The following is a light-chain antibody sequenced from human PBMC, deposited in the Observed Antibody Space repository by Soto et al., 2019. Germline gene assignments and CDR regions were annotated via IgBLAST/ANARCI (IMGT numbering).Light chain of an antibody. CDR2: DVS. Sequence: QSVLTQPASVSGSPGQSITISCTGTSSDVGGYNYVSWYQQHPGKAPKLMIYDVSNRPSGVSNRFSGSKSGNTASLTISGLQAEDEADYYCSSYTSSSTYVFATGT. V-gene: IGLV2-14*01. CDR1: SSDVGGYNY. J-gene: IGLJ1*01. CDR3: SSYTSSSTYV.